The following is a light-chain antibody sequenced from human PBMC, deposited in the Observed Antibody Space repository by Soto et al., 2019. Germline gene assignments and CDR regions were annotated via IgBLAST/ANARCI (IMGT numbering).Light chain of an antibody. Sequence: QSALTQTRSVSGSPGQSVTISCTATSSDVGGYNFVSWYQQHPGKAPKLIIYDVTKRPSGVPDRFSGAKSGNTASLTISGLQAEDEADYYCCSYAGSYTLWVFGGGTKLTVL. CDR3: CSYAGSYTLWV. CDR2: DVT. V-gene: IGLV2-11*01. J-gene: IGLJ3*02. CDR1: SSDVGGYNF.